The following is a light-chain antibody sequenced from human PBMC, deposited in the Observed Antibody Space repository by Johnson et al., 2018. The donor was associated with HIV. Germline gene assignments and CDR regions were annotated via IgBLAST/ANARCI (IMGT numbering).Light chain of an antibody. Sequence: QSVLTQPPSVSAAPGQKVTIYCSGSSSNVGNNYVSWYQQLPGTAPKLLIFKNNERPSGIPDRFSGSKSGTSATLGITGLQTGDEADYYCGTWDSSLSAGGVFGTGTKVTVL. CDR1: SSNVGNNY. CDR3: GTWDSSLSAGGV. CDR2: KNN. J-gene: IGLJ1*01. V-gene: IGLV1-51*02.